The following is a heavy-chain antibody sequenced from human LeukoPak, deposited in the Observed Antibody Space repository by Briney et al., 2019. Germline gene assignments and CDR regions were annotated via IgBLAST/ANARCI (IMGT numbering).Heavy chain of an antibody. J-gene: IGHJ4*02. CDR3: ARQGGRWAFFDY. CDR2: IYPDDSDT. D-gene: IGHD6-19*01. V-gene: IGHV5-51*01. CDR1: GYSFTTYW. Sequence: GESLQISCTGSGYSFTTYWIGWVRQVPGKGLEWMGIIYPDDSDTKYSPSFQGQVTISADKSISTAYLQWSSLKASDTAMYYCARQGGRWAFFDYWGQGTLVTVSS.